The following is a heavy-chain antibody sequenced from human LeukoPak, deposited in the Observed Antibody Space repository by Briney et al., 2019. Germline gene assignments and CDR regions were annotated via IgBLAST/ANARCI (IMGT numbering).Heavy chain of an antibody. V-gene: IGHV4-59*08. CDR2: MHYSGST. Sequence: PGGSQRLSCVASGFSLSRYWMSWVRQPPGKGLECIGSMHYSGSTNYHASLKSRVTISGDTSKNQFSLKMSSVTAADTAVYYCARRGRVVVPAAPDAFDIWGQGTMVSVSS. CDR1: GFSLSRYW. J-gene: IGHJ3*02. D-gene: IGHD2-2*01. CDR3: ARRGRVVVPAAPDAFDI.